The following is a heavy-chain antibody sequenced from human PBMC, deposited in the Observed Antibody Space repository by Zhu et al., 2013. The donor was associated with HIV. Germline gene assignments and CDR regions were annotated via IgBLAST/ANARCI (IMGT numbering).Heavy chain of an antibody. CDR1: GGTFSSYA. Sequence: QVQLVQSGAEVKKPGSSVKVSCKASGGTFSSYAISWVRQAPGQGLEWMGGIIPILGIANYAQKFQGRVTITADKSTSTAYMELSSLRSEDTAVYYCARSDYDILTGYSSTFLPDAFDIWGQGTMVTVSS. V-gene: IGHV1-69*09. CDR2: IIPILGIA. D-gene: IGHD3-9*01. CDR3: ARSDYDILTGYSSTFLPDAFDI. J-gene: IGHJ3*02.